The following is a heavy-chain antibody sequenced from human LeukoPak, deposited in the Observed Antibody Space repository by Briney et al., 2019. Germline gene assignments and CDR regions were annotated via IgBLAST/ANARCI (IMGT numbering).Heavy chain of an antibody. V-gene: IGHV4-30-4*07. Sequence: PSETLSLTCAASGGSISRGGYSWSWIRQPPGKGLEWIGYFYYSGSTYYNPSLKSRVTISLDTSKNQLSLKLSSVTAADTAVYHCARESNYHGSGTGWFDPWGQGTLVTVSS. J-gene: IGHJ5*02. CDR3: ARESNYHGSGTGWFDP. CDR2: FYYSGST. CDR1: GGSISRGGYS. D-gene: IGHD3-10*01.